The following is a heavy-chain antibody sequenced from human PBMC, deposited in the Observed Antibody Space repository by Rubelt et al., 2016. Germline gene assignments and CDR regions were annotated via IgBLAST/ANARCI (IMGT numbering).Heavy chain of an antibody. CDR3: ARSHDCSSTSCHVDY. CDR1: GGSISSSSYY. J-gene: IGHJ4*02. CDR2: IYYSGST. D-gene: IGHD2-2*01. V-gene: IGHV4-39*07. Sequence: QLQLQESGPGLVKPSDTLSLTCTVSGGSISSSSYYWGWIRQPPGTGLEWIGSIYYSGSTYYNPSLKSRFTISLDSSKNQFSLKLGSVTAADTAVYYCARSHDCSSTSCHVDYWGQGTLVTVSS.